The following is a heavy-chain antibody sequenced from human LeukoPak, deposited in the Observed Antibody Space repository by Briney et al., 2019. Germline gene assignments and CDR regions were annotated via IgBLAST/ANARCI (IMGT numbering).Heavy chain of an antibody. D-gene: IGHD3-10*01. J-gene: IGHJ3*02. Sequence: GESLKISCKGSGYSFTSYWIGWVRQMPGKGLEWMGMIYPGDSDPRYSPSFQGQVTFSADKSISTAHLHWSSLNASDTAMYYRAPRGGGQMVRGIPDAFDIWGQGTMVTVSS. CDR1: GYSFTSYW. V-gene: IGHV5-51*01. CDR2: IYPGDSDP. CDR3: APRGGGQMVRGIPDAFDI.